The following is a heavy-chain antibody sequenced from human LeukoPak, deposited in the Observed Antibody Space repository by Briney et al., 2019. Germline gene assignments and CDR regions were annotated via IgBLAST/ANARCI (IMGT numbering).Heavy chain of an antibody. V-gene: IGHV4-59*01. D-gene: IGHD6-19*01. CDR2: IYYSGST. CDR1: GGSISSYY. Sequence: SETLSLTCTVSGGSISSYYWSWIRRPPGKGLEWIGYIYYSGSTNYNPSLKIRVIISVDTSKNQFSLRLSSVTAADTAVYYCARGGAVAPSLLDYWGQGTLVTVSS. CDR3: ARGGAVAPSLLDY. J-gene: IGHJ4*02.